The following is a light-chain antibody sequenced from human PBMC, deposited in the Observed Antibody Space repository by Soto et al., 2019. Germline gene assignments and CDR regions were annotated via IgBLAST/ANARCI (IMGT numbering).Light chain of an antibody. CDR3: QQRSNWPSIT. Sequence: EIVLTLSPATLSLSPGERATLSCRASQSVSSYLAWYQHKPGQAPRLLIYDASNRATGIPARFSGSGSGTDFTLTISSLQPEDFAVYYCQQRSNWPSITFGQGTRLEIK. CDR2: DAS. V-gene: IGKV3-11*01. J-gene: IGKJ5*01. CDR1: QSVSSY.